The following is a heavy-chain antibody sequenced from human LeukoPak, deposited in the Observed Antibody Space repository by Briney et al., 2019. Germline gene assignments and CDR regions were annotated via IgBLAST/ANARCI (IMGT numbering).Heavy chain of an antibody. CDR3: TAYSSGWEFDY. V-gene: IGHV3-73*01. D-gene: IGHD6-19*01. CDR2: YRSKANSNAT. J-gene: IGHJ4*02. CDR1: GLIFSGSA. Sequence: PGGSLRLSCAPSGLIFSGSAMHWVRQACERGVEWVGRYRSKANSNATAYAASVKGRFTIHREDSTNTAYLQMNSLKTEDTAVYYCTAYSSGWEFDYWGQGTLVTVSS.